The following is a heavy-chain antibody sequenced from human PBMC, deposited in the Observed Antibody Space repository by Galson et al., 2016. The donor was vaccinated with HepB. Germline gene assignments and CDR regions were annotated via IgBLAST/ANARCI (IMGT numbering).Heavy chain of an antibody. J-gene: IGHJ5*01. D-gene: IGHD5-24*01. Sequence: SLRLSCAASGFALSSFNMNWVRQTPGKGLEWISYISSSRNTIDYADSVKGRFTISRDDAKNSLYLQMNNLSVGDTAIYHCAQEVGWLQFAFGSWGQGTLVTVSS. V-gene: IGHV3-48*01. CDR2: ISSSRNTI. CDR3: AQEVGWLQFAFGS. CDR1: GFALSSFN.